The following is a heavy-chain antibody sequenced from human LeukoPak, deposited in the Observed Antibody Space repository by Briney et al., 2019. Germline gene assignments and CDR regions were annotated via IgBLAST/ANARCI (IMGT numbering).Heavy chain of an antibody. J-gene: IGHJ4*02. D-gene: IGHD4-11*01. CDR3: ERDKRDYDYSFLFDY. V-gene: IGHV3-30*03. CDR1: GFTFSDYY. CDR2: ISYDGSNK. Sequence: PGGSLRLSCAASGFTFSDYYMSWIRPAPGKGMEWVAVISYDGSNKYYADSVKGRFTISRDNSKNTLYLQMNSLRAEDTAVYYCERDKRDYDYSFLFDYWGQGTLVTVSS.